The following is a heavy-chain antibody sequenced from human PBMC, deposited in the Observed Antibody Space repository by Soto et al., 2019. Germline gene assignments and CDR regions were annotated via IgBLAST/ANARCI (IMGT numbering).Heavy chain of an antibody. J-gene: IGHJ4*02. V-gene: IGHV1-18*01. CDR1: GYTFTIYG. D-gene: IGHD2-2*02. CDR2: ISAYNGNT. Sequence: ASLKVSCKASGYTFTIYGISWVRQAPGQGLEWMGWISAYNGNTNYAQKLQGRVTMTTDTSTSTAYMELRSLRSDDTAVYYCARVCSRISCYNTNPYFVYPCQGTLVTVSS. CDR3: ARVCSRISCYNTNPYFVY.